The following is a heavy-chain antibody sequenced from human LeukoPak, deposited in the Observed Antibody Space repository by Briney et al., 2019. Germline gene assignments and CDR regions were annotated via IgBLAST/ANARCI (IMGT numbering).Heavy chain of an antibody. V-gene: IGHV3-30*02. Sequence: GGSLRLSCAASGFTFSSYGMHWVRQAPGKGLEWVAFIRYDGSNKYYADSVKGRFTISRDNSKNTLYLQMNSLRAEDTAVYYCSDSLVPAARHMDVWGKGTTVTVSS. CDR2: IRYDGSNK. CDR1: GFTFSSYG. CDR3: SDSLVPAARHMDV. J-gene: IGHJ6*03. D-gene: IGHD2-2*01.